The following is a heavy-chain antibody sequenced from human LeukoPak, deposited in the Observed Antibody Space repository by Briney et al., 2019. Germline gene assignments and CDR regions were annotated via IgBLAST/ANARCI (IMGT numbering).Heavy chain of an antibody. V-gene: IGHV3-21*01. D-gene: IGHD3-10*01. CDR1: GFRFGGYS. CDR2: ITSDSKYR. J-gene: IGHJ4*02. CDR3: ARNLLYGSGSFAY. Sequence: GGSLRLSCGASGFRFGGYSMNWVRQAPGKGLQWVSLITSDSKYRYYSDYVKGRFTISRDNANNSVYLEMNSLGPEDTAVYYCARNLLYGSGSFAYWGRGTLVTVSS.